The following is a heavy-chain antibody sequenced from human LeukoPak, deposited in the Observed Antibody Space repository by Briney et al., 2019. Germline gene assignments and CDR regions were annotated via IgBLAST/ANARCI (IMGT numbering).Heavy chain of an antibody. Sequence: SETLSLTCAVYGGSFSGYYWSWIRQPPGKGLEWIGEINHSGSTNYNPSLKSRVTISVDTSKNQFSLKLGSVTAADTAVYYCARDLYYYDSSGPYYFDYWGQGTLVTVSS. CDR1: GGSFSGYY. V-gene: IGHV4-34*01. CDR3: ARDLYYYDSSGPYYFDY. CDR2: INHSGST. J-gene: IGHJ4*02. D-gene: IGHD3-22*01.